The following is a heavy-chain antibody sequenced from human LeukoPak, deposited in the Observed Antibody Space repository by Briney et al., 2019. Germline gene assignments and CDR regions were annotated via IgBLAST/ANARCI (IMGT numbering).Heavy chain of an antibody. D-gene: IGHD2-2*01. CDR2: IIPILGIA. CDR3: ARDYCSSTSCYANWFDP. CDR1: GGTFSSYA. J-gene: IGHJ5*02. V-gene: IGHV1-69*04. Sequence: SVKVSCKASGGTFSSYAISWVRQAPGQGLEWMGRIIPILGIANYTQKFQGRVTITADKSTSTAYMELSSLRSEDTAVYYCARDYCSSTSCYANWFDPWGQGTLVTVSS.